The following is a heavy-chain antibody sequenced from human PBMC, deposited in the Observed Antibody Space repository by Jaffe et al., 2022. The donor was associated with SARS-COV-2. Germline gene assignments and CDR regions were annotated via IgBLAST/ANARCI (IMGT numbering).Heavy chain of an antibody. CDR3: TRFGAGSGSFDL. CDR1: GFTFSVSS. D-gene: IGHD3-10*01. CDR2: IKTKANTYAT. J-gene: IGHJ4*02. Sequence: EVQLVESGGGLVQPGGSLKLSCAASGFTFSVSSIHWVRQASGKGLEWVGRIKTKANTYATEYAASVKGRFTISRDDSKNTAYLQMNSLKTEDTAVYYCTRFGAGSGSFDLWGQGTLVTVSS. V-gene: IGHV3-73*02.